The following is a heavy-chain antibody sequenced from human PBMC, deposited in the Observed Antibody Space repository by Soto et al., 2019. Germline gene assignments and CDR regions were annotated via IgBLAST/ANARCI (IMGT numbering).Heavy chain of an antibody. CDR3: ARRLSGYPFDF. CDR2: IDPSDSYT. Sequence: GESLKISCQVSGYSFTSYWITWVRQMPGKGLEWMGKIDPSDSYTSYGPSFQGHVTISADKSISTAYLQWSSLKASDTAMYYCARRLSGYPFDFWGQGTLVTVSS. D-gene: IGHD3-3*01. V-gene: IGHV5-10-1*01. J-gene: IGHJ4*02. CDR1: GYSFTSYW.